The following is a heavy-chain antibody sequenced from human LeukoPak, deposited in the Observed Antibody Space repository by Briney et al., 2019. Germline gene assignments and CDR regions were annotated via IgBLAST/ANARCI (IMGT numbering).Heavy chain of an antibody. J-gene: IGHJ4*02. D-gene: IGHD6-13*01. CDR1: GGSISSGGYY. V-gene: IGHV4-31*03. CDR2: IYYSGST. CDR3: ARGFRAAAGTKIPYYFDY. Sequence: SETLSLTCTVSGGSISSGGYYWSWIRQHPGKGLEWIGYIYYSGSTYYNPSLKSRVTISVDTSKNQFSLKLSSVTAADTAVYYCARGFRAAAGTKIPYYFDYWGQGTLVTVSS.